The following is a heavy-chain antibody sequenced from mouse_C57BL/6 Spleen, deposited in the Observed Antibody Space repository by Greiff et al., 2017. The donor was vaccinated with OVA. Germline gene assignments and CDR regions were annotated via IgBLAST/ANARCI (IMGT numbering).Heavy chain of an antibody. CDR1: GFTFSDYG. CDR3: ARRVGLPVDAMDY. CDR2: ISSGSSTI. V-gene: IGHV5-17*01. J-gene: IGHJ4*01. D-gene: IGHD2-10*01. Sequence: EVKLVESGGGLVKPGGSLKLSCAASGFTFSDYGMHWVRQAPEKGLEWVAYISSGSSTIYYADTVKGRFTISRDNAKNTLFLQMTSLRSEDTAMYYCARRVGLPVDAMDYWGQGTSVTVSS.